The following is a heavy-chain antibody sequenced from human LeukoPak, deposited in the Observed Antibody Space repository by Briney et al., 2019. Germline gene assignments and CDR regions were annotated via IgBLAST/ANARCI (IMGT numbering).Heavy chain of an antibody. CDR2: IYYTGTT. D-gene: IGHD2-2*01. CDR1: GGSITNYY. CDR3: ARPGVVVPAAISHYYYGMDV. V-gene: IGHV4-59*01. Sequence: SETLSLTCDVSGGSITNYYWSWVRQPPEKGLEWIGYIYYTGTTNYNASLKSRVIISLDTSQIHFSLNLTSVTAADTAVYYCARPGVVVPAAISHYYYGMDVWGQGTTVTVSS. J-gene: IGHJ6*02.